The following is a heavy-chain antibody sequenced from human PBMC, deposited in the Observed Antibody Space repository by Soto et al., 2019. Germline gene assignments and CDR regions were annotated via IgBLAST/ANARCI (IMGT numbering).Heavy chain of an antibody. D-gene: IGHD3-3*01. V-gene: IGHV5-51*01. CDR1: GYSFTSYW. Sequence: GESLTISCKGSGYSFTSYWMGWVRQMPGKGLEWMWISYPGDSDTRYSPSFQGQVTISADKSISTAYLQWSSLKASDTAMYYCARQGVEGGPGCKESDYPGQGTLGTV. CDR2: SYPGDSDT. J-gene: IGHJ4*02. CDR3: ARQGVEGGPGCKESDY.